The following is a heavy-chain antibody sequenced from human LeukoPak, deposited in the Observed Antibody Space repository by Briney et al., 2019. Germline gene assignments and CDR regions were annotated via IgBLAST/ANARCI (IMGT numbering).Heavy chain of an antibody. CDR1: GFTFSNYN. Sequence: GGSLRLSCAASGFTFSNYNMNWVRQAPGKGLEWVSYISSDSSSIYYADSVKGRFTISRDTAKSSLYLQMNSLRDDDTAVYYCARDDDDLDYWGQGTLVTVSS. CDR3: ARDDDDLDY. CDR2: ISSDSSSI. V-gene: IGHV3-48*02. J-gene: IGHJ4*02. D-gene: IGHD3-3*01.